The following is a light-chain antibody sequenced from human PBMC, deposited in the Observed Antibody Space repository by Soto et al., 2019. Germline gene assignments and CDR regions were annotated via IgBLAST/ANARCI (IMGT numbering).Light chain of an antibody. Sequence: DIVMTQSPLFLPVTLGQPASISCRSSQSLVHSDGNTYLNWFQQRPGQSPRRLIYKVSNRDSGVPDRFSGSGSGTDFTLRISKVEPEDVGVYYCMQGSNLRTFGQGTKVEIK. J-gene: IGKJ1*01. V-gene: IGKV2-30*02. CDR2: KVS. CDR1: QSLVHSDGNTY. CDR3: MQGSNLRT.